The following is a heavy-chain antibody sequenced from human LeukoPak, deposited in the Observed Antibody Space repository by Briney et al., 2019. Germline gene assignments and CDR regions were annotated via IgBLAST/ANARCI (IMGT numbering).Heavy chain of an antibody. J-gene: IGHJ4*02. V-gene: IGHV3-7*01. Sequence: SGGSLRLSCAASGITFSRFWMSWVRQAPGKGLQWVANINQDGSEKHYVDSVKGRFTISRDNAENSLYLQMNSLRAEDTAVYYCASLIAAAGLDYWGQGTLVTVSS. D-gene: IGHD6-13*01. CDR2: INQDGSEK. CDR1: GITFSRFW. CDR3: ASLIAAAGLDY.